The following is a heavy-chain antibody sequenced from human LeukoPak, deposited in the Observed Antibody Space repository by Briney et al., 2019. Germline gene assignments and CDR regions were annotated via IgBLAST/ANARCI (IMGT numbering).Heavy chain of an antibody. V-gene: IGHV3-74*01. J-gene: IGHJ4*02. CDR2: LNSDGTST. D-gene: IGHD1-26*01. Sequence: GGSLRLSCAAPGFTFSSYWMHWVRQAPGKRLVWVSLLNSDGTSTFYADSVRGRFTISRDNAKNTLYLQMNSLRAEDTAVYYCARKGSGNYYVDYWGQGTLVTVSS. CDR1: GFTFSSYW. CDR3: ARKGSGNYYVDY.